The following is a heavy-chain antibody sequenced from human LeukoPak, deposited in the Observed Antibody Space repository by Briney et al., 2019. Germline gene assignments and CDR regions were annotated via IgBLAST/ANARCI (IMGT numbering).Heavy chain of an antibody. CDR3: ARGVTPTTYNWFDP. CDR1: GGSFSGYY. D-gene: IGHD2/OR15-2a*01. J-gene: IGHJ5*02. CDR2: INHSGST. Sequence: PLETLSLTCAVYGGSFSGYYWSWIRQPPWKGLEWIGEINHSGSTNYNPSLKSRVTISVDTSKNQFSLKLSSVTAADTAVYYCARGVTPTTYNWFDPWGQGTLVTVSS. V-gene: IGHV4-34*01.